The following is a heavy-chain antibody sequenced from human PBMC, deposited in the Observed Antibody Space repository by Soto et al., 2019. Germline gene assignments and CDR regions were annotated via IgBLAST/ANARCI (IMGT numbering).Heavy chain of an antibody. Sequence: EVQVVESGGGRVKPGGALRLACAASGFPFSSFSWNWVRQAPGKGLEWVSSISPGGNSVYYADSVKGRFTISRDNAKNSLYLQMNNLRAEDAAVYYCARPRGPRGYDLIDYWGQGTLVTVSS. J-gene: IGHJ4*02. CDR3: ARPRGPRGYDLIDY. V-gene: IGHV3-21*02. CDR1: GFPFSSFS. CDR2: ISPGGNSV. D-gene: IGHD5-12*01.